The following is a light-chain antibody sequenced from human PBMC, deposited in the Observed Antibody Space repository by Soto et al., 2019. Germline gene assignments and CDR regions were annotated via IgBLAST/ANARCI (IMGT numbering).Light chain of an antibody. V-gene: IGKV1-12*01. J-gene: IGKJ4*01. CDR3: QQGKSFPLT. CDR1: QDITGW. CDR2: KEF. Sequence: DIQMTQSPSSVSASVGDRVTITVRASQDITGWLAWNQQKPGLPPKLLIYKEFSLQGGVPSRFSGSRSGTDFTLTISSLQPEDFATYFCQQGKSFPLTFGGGTKVEIK.